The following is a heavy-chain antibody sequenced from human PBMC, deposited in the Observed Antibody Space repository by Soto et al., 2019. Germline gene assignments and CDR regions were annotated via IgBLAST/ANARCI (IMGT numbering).Heavy chain of an antibody. CDR1: GFTFRTYY. J-gene: IGHJ4*02. V-gene: IGHV3-21*01. CDR3: ARQYPSSPRHFDH. Sequence: EVELVESGGGLVKPGGSLKLSCAASGFTFRTYYMIWVRQAPGKGLEWVSSISAGSSNIYYAPSVKGRFTISRDNAKNLLFLQINSLRADDTAVYYCARQYPSSPRHFDHWGQGTLVTVSS. CDR2: ISAGSSNI. D-gene: IGHD6-6*01.